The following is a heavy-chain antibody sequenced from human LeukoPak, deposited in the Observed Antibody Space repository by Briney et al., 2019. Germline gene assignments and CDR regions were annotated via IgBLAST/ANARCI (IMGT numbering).Heavy chain of an antibody. Sequence: PGGSLRLSCAASGFTFSSYAMSWVRQAPGKGLEWVSAISGSGGSTYYADSVKGRFTISRDNSKNTLYLQMKSLRAEDTAVYYCVRGDYGDYTLFDYWGQGTLVTVSS. CDR1: GFTFSSYA. CDR3: VRGDYGDYTLFDY. D-gene: IGHD4-17*01. J-gene: IGHJ4*02. V-gene: IGHV3-23*01. CDR2: ISGSGGST.